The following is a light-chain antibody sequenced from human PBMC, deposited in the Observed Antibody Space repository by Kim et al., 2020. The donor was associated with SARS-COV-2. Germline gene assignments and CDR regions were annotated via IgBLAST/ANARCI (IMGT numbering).Light chain of an antibody. Sequence: DIQLTQSPATLSASVGDRVTITCRARQSISTWLAWYQQKPEKATKLLIYKASSMESGVPSRYSGSGSGTEFTLTINSLQTDDFETYYYQQYGSTLSNFGGGTKLEI. CDR1: QSISTW. J-gene: IGKJ4*01. V-gene: IGKV1-5*03. CDR3: QQYGSTLSN. CDR2: KAS.